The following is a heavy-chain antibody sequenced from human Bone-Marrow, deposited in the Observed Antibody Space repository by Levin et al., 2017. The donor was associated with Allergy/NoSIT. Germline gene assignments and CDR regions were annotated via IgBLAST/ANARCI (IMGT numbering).Heavy chain of an antibody. Sequence: SETLSLTCTVSGDSVSSGSYHWSWIRQPPGKVLEWIGFIHFSGSTTYNPYLKCAVSISIDPSKNQFSLNLYSVTAADTAVYYCAGGWRVLGGCSGGNCYYTFDQWGQGTLVTVSS. CDR1: GDSVSSGSYH. J-gene: IGHJ4*02. CDR2: IHFSGST. V-gene: IGHV4-61*01. D-gene: IGHD2-15*01. CDR3: AGGWRVLGGCSGGNCYYTFDQ.